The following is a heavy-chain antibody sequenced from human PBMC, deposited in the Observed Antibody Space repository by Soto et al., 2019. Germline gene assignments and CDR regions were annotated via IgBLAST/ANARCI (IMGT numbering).Heavy chain of an antibody. CDR1: GYTFTSYY. V-gene: IGHV1-46*01. D-gene: IGHD6-25*01. Sequence: ASVKVSCKASGYTFTSYYMHWVRQAPGQGLEWMGIINPSGGSTSYARKFQGRVTMTRDTSTSTVYMELSSLRSEDTAVYYCARGRGRGAPAANWFDPWGQGTLVTVSS. J-gene: IGHJ5*02. CDR2: INPSGGST. CDR3: ARGRGRGAPAANWFDP.